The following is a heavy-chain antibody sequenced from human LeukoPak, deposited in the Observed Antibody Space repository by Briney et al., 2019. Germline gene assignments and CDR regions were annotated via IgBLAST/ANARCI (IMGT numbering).Heavy chain of an antibody. J-gene: IGHJ5*01. CDR3: AGVPRSGTYSVPDS. V-gene: IGHV3-48*02. CDR1: GFTLSSYS. D-gene: IGHD1-26*01. CDR2: ISSSSRTI. Sequence: GGSLRLSCAASGFTLSSYSMSWVRPAPGKGLEWVSCISSSSRTIYYGDSVKGRFTISRNNAKNSLFLQMNSLRDEDTAVYYCAGVPRSGTYSVPDSWGQGTLVTVSS.